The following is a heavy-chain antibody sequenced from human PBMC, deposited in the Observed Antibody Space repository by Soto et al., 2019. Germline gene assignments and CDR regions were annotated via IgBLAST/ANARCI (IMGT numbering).Heavy chain of an antibody. J-gene: IGHJ4*02. D-gene: IGHD3-22*01. CDR2: INPSGGST. CDR3: ARGVAHYYDSSGYYGY. V-gene: IGHV1-46*01. CDR1: GYTFTSYY. Sequence: ASVKVSCKASGYTFTSYYMHWVRQAPGQGLEWMGIINPSGGSTSYAQKFQGRVTMSRDTPTSTVYMELSSLRSEDTAVYYCARGVAHYYDSSGYYGYWGQGTLVTVSS.